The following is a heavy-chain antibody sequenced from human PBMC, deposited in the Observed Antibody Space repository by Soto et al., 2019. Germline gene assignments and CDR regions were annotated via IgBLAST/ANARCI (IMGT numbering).Heavy chain of an antibody. D-gene: IGHD2-2*03. CDR1: GYRFISYF. J-gene: IGHJ3*02. Sequence: GESLNLSCTTSGYRFISYFVACVRQTPGKGLEWMGTFYPGDSTSTYSPSFQGQVTISVDKSISTAYLHLSSLKASDTAMYYCARIIGYCRNNDCSWTFDIWGQGTTVTVSS. V-gene: IGHV5-51*01. CDR2: FYPGDSTS. CDR3: ARIIGYCRNNDCSWTFDI.